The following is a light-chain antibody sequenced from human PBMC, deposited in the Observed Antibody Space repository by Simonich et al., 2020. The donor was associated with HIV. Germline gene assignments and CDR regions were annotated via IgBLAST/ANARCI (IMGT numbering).Light chain of an antibody. J-gene: IGLJ3*02. V-gene: IGLV1-40*01. CDR2: GNS. CDR1: SSNIEAGYD. Sequence: QSALTQPASVSGSPGQSITISCPGSSSNIEAGYDVHWYQQLPGTAPKLLIYGNSKRPSGVPDRFSCSKSGTSASLAITGLQADDEADYYCQSSDSSLSGSVFGGGTKLTVL. CDR3: QSSDSSLSGSV.